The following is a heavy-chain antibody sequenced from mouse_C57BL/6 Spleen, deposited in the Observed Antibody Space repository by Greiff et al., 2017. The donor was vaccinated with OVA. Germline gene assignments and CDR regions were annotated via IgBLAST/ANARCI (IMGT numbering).Heavy chain of an antibody. Sequence: VRLQQSGTELVKPGASVKLSCKASGYTFTSYWMHWVKQRPGQGLEWIGNINPSNGGTNYNEKFKSKATLTVDKSSSTAYMQLSSLTSEDSAVYYCAAVVAGGYAMDYWGQGTSVTVSS. CDR2: INPSNGGT. CDR3: AAVVAGGYAMDY. V-gene: IGHV1-53*01. CDR1: GYTFTSYW. J-gene: IGHJ4*01. D-gene: IGHD1-1*01.